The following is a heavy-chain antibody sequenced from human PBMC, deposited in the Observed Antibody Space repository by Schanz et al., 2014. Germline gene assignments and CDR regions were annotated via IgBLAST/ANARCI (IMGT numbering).Heavy chain of an antibody. CDR1: GFNFSSYS. CDR2: IYIGGNT. V-gene: IGHV3-66*01. CDR3: ARPALWFGDNCFDP. D-gene: IGHD3-10*01. Sequence: EVQLLESGGGLVQPGGSLRLSCAASGFNFSSYSLNWVRQAPGKGLEWVSFIYIGGNTYYADSVKGRFTISRDNSKNTVYIQMNSLRAEDTAVYYCARPALWFGDNCFDPWGQGTLVTVSS. J-gene: IGHJ5*02.